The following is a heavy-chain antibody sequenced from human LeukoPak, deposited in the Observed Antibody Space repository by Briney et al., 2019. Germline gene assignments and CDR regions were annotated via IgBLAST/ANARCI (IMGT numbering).Heavy chain of an antibody. V-gene: IGHV1-69*05. CDR2: IIPIFGTA. Sequence: SVKVCCKASGGTFSSYAISWVRQAPGQGLEWMGGIIPIFGTANYAQKFQGRVTITTDESTSTAYMELSSLRSEDTAIYYCVASSLWFGEVLDLEVYFYMDVWGKGTTVTVSS. CDR3: VASSLWFGEVLDLEVYFYMDV. J-gene: IGHJ6*03. D-gene: IGHD3-10*01. CDR1: GGTFSSYA.